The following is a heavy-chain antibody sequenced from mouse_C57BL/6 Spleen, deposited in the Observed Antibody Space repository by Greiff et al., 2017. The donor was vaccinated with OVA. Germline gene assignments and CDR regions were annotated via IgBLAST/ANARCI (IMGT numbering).Heavy chain of an antibody. Sequence: QVQLKQSGPELVKPGASVKISCKASGYSFTSYYIHWVKQRPGQGLEWIGWIYPGSGNTKYNEKFKGKATLTADTSSSTAYMQLSSLTSEDSAVYYCARERGDYDYDDAMDYWGQGTSVTVSS. CDR3: ARERGDYDYDDAMDY. D-gene: IGHD2-4*01. CDR2: IYPGSGNT. J-gene: IGHJ4*01. CDR1: GYSFTSYY. V-gene: IGHV1-66*01.